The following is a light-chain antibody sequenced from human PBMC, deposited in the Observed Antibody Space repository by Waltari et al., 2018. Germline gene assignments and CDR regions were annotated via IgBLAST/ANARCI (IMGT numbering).Light chain of an antibody. J-gene: IGKJ1*01. CDR3: QQYASSRT. Sequence: DIVLAQSPGTLSLSPGERATLSCRASQTVTSNYLSWYHQKPGQAPRLLIFGASSRATGIPDRFSGSGSGTDFTLTITRLEPEDFAVYYCQQYASSRTFGQGTRVEIK. CDR1: QTVTSNY. CDR2: GAS. V-gene: IGKV3-20*01.